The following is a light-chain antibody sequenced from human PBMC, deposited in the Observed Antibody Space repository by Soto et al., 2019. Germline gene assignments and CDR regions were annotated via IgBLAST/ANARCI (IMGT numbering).Light chain of an antibody. V-gene: IGKV1-12*01. CDR3: QQGHTFPLT. J-gene: IGKJ4*01. Sequence: DIQMTQSPSSVSASVGDRVTITCRASQDISDWLAWHQQKPWEAPKLLIYASTTLHSGVPSRFSGSGSGTDFTLTISSLQPEDFATYYCQQGHTFPLTFGGGTKVEIK. CDR1: QDISDW. CDR2: AST.